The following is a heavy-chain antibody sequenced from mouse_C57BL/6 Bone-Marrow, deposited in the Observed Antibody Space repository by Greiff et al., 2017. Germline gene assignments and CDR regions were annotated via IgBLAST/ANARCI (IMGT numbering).Heavy chain of an antibody. V-gene: IGHV1-7*01. D-gene: IGHD1-3*01. Sequence: QVQLQQSGAELAKPGASVKLSCKASGYTFTSYWMHWVKQRPGQGLEWIGYINPSSGYTRYNQKFKDKATLTADKSSSTAYMQLSSLTYGDSAVYYGARWGSGYYWYFDVWGTGTTVTVSS. J-gene: IGHJ1*03. CDR2: INPSSGYT. CDR3: ARWGSGYYWYFDV. CDR1: GYTFTSYW.